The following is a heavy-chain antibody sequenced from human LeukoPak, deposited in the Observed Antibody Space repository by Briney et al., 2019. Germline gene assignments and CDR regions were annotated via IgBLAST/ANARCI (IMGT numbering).Heavy chain of an antibody. D-gene: IGHD3-3*01. J-gene: IGHJ4*02. V-gene: IGHV3-30*02. CDR3: AKVGDFWSGYPDYFDY. CDR2: IRYDGSNK. Sequence: GGSLRLSCAASGFTFSSYGMHWVRQAPGKGLEWVAFIRYDGSNKYYADSVKGRFTISRDNFKNTLYLQMNSLRAEDTAVYYCAKVGDFWSGYPDYFDYWGQGTLVTVSS. CDR1: GFTFSSYG.